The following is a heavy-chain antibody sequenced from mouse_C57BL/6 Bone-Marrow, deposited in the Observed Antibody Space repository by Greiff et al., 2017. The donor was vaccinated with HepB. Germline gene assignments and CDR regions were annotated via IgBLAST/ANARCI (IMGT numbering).Heavy chain of an antibody. J-gene: IGHJ1*03. Sequence: EVNVVESGGGLVQPGGSLSLSCAASGFTFTDYYMSWVRQPPGKALEWLGFIRNKANGYTTEYSASVKGRFTISRDNSQSILYLQMNALRAEDSATYYCARYGWSYWYFDVWGTGTTVTVSS. V-gene: IGHV7-3*01. CDR3: ARYGWSYWYFDV. CDR1: GFTFTDYY. D-gene: IGHD2-3*01. CDR2: IRNKANGYTT.